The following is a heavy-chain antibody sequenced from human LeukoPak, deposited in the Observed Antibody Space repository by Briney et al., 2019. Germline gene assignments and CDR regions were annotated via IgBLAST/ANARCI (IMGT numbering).Heavy chain of an antibody. J-gene: IGHJ5*02. D-gene: IGHD2-2*01. CDR1: GYSFTFYC. CDR2: IYPGDSDT. V-gene: IGHV5-51*01. CDR3: AGGGYCSCTSCPNWFDP. Sequence: EALTISCTGSGYSFTFYCIGWVRQMPGKGLEWMRIIYPGDSDTRYSPSFQGQVTISADKSISTAYLQWSSLKAADTAMYYCAGGGYCSCTSCPNWFDPWGQGTLVTVSS.